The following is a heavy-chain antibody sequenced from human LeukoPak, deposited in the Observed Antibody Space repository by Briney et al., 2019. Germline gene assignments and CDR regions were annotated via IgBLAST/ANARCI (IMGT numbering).Heavy chain of an antibody. V-gene: IGHV4-39*07. CDR1: GGSIRSSSYY. D-gene: IGHD6-6*01. CDR3: ARRVHSSSRWFDP. CDR2: IYYSGNT. Sequence: SETLSLTCTVSGGSIRSSSYYWGWLRQPPGKGLEWIGSIYYSGNTYYNPSLKSRVTISVDTSKNQFSLRLSSVTAADTAVYYCARRVHSSSRWFDPWGQGTLVTVSS. J-gene: IGHJ5*02.